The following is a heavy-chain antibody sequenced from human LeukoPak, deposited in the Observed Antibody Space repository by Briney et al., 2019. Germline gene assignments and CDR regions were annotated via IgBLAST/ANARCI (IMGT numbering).Heavy chain of an antibody. D-gene: IGHD5-24*01. CDR2: ISGSGGST. CDR1: GYTFSSYA. V-gene: IGHV3-23*01. J-gene: IGHJ4*02. Sequence: GGSLRLSCAASGYTFSSYAMNWVRQAPGKGLEWVSTISGSGGSTYYADSVKGRFTISRDNSKNTLYLQMNSLRAEDTAVYYCAKRGDGYFYYFDYWGQGTLVTVSS. CDR3: AKRGDGYFYYFDY.